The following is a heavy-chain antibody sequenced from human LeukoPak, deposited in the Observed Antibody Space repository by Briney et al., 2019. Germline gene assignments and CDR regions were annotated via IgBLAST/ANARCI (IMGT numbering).Heavy chain of an antibody. D-gene: IGHD4-17*01. Sequence: GGSLRLSCAASGFTFSSYAMSWVRHAPGKGLEWVSSISGSNDNTYYADSVKDRFTISRDNSKNTLSLQMNSLRAEDTAVYYCAKGRGTTVTSAANYWGQGTLVTVSS. J-gene: IGHJ4*02. CDR3: AKGRGTTVTSAANY. CDR2: ISGSNDNT. V-gene: IGHV3-23*01. CDR1: GFTFSSYA.